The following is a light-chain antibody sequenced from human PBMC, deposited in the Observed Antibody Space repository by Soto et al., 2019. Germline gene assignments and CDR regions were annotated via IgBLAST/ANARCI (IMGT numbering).Light chain of an antibody. J-gene: IGKJ1*01. CDR3: QQYGSSGT. CDR1: QSLSSSQ. Sequence: EIVLTQSPGTLSLSPGERATLSCRASQSLSSSQLAWYQQKPGQAPRLLIHDASSRATGISDRFTGSGSGTDFTLTITTLEPEDFAVYYCQQYGSSGTFGQGNKVDSK. V-gene: IGKV3-20*01. CDR2: DAS.